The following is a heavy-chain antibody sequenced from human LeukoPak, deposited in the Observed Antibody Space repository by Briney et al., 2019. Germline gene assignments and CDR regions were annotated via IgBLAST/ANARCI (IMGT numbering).Heavy chain of an antibody. Sequence: GGSLRFSCAASGFTFSSYAMHWVRQAPGKGLEWVAVISYDGSNKYYADSVKGRFTISRDNSKNTLYLQMNSLRAEDTAVYYCARDRIPVLRFLEWSKGVDWGQGTLVTVSS. CDR3: ARDRIPVLRFLEWSKGVD. V-gene: IGHV3-30-3*01. J-gene: IGHJ4*02. CDR2: ISYDGSNK. CDR1: GFTFSSYA. D-gene: IGHD3-3*01.